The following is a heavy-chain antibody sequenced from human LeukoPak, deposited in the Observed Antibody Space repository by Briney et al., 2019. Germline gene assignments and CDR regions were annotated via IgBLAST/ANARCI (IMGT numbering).Heavy chain of an antibody. Sequence: GASVKVSCKASGYTFTGYYMHWVRQAPGQGLEWMGWINPNSGGTNYAQKFQGRVTMTRDTSISTAYMELSRLRSDDTAVYYCARASLLYGSGSLDWGQGTLVTVSS. J-gene: IGHJ4*02. CDR2: INPNSGGT. V-gene: IGHV1-2*02. CDR1: GYTFTGYY. CDR3: ARASLLYGSGSLD. D-gene: IGHD3-10*01.